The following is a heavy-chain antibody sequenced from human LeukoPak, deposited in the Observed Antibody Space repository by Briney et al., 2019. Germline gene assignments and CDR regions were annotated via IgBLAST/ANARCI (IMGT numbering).Heavy chain of an antibody. J-gene: IGHJ5*01. Sequence: SETLSLTCTVSGDSISNYYWNWIRQPAGKGLEWIGRFYISGSTNYNPSLKSRVTMPIDTSKNQFSLQLSSVTAADTAVYFCASTSYYDSDWFDSWGQGTLVTVSS. CDR1: GDSISNYY. CDR2: FYISGST. CDR3: ASTSYYDSDWFDS. V-gene: IGHV4-4*07. D-gene: IGHD3-10*01.